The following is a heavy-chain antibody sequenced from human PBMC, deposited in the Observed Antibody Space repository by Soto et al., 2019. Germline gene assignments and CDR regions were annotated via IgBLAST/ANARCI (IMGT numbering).Heavy chain of an antibody. CDR2: INAGNGNT. CDR3: ARGPGGPKGYFDL. CDR1: GYTFTSYA. Sequence: QVQLVQSGAEGKNPGASVKVSCKASGYTFTSYAMHWVRQAPGQRLEWIGWINAGNGNTKYSQKFQGRVTITRDTSASTDYMGLSSLRSEDTAVYYCARGPGGPKGYFDLWGRGTLVTVS. J-gene: IGHJ2*01. D-gene: IGHD1-26*01. V-gene: IGHV1-3*01.